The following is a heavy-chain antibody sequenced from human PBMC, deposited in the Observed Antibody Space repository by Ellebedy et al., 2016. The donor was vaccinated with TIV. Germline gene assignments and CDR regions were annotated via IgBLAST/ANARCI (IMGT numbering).Heavy chain of an antibody. CDR3: ARARIAVAGTGFDY. J-gene: IGHJ4*02. Sequence: MPSETLSLTCTVSGGSISSGGYYWSWIRQPPGKGLEWIGYIYYSGSTNYNPSLKSRVTISVDTSKNQFSLKLSSVTAADTAVYYCARARIAVAGTGFDYWGQGTLVTVSS. D-gene: IGHD6-19*01. CDR2: IYYSGST. V-gene: IGHV4-61*08. CDR1: GGSISSGGYY.